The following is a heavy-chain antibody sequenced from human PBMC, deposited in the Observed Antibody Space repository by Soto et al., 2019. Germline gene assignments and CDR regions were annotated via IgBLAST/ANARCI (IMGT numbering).Heavy chain of an antibody. V-gene: IGHV1-18*01. D-gene: IGHD4-4*01. CDR3: ARVQVAALTIRGALDI. Sequence: GLEWMGWISAYNGNTNYAQKLQGRVTMTTDTSTSTAYMELRSLRSDDTAVYYFARVQVAALTIRGALDIWGQGTMVPV. J-gene: IGHJ3*02. CDR2: ISAYNGNT.